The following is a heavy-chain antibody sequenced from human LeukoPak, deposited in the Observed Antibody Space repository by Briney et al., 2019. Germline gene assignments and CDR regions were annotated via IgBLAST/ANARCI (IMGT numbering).Heavy chain of an antibody. CDR2: INPSNGDT. CDR1: GYTFSDYY. D-gene: IGHD6-19*01. Sequence: VASVKVSCKASGYTFSDYYIHWVRQAPGQGLEWMAWINPSNGDTNYAQKFQGRVTMTRDTSISTAYMELIRLISDDTAVYYCARVGSSGWYFHPTLDYWGQGTLVTVSS. J-gene: IGHJ4*02. CDR3: ARVGSSGWYFHPTLDY. V-gene: IGHV1-2*02.